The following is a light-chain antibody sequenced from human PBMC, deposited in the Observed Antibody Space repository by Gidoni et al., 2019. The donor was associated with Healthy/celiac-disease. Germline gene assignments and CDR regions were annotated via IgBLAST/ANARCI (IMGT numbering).Light chain of an antibody. J-gene: IGKJ1*01. CDR3: QQYGSSPRT. CDR2: GAS. Sequence: EIVLTQSPGTLSLSPGERATLSCRASQSVSSSYLARYQQKPGQAPRLLIYGASSRATGIPDRFSGSGSGTDFTLTISRLEPEDFAVYYCQQYGSSPRTFGQGTRWKSN. CDR1: QSVSSSY. V-gene: IGKV3-20*01.